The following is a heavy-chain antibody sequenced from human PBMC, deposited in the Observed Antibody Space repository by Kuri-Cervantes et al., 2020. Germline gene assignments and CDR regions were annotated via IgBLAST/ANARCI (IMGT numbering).Heavy chain of an antibody. J-gene: IGHJ6*03. Sequence: ASVKVSCKASGYTFTSYDINWVRQATGQGLEWMGWMNPNSGGTNYAQKFQGRVTMTRDTSISTAYMELSRLRSDDTAVYYCARYCSGGSCYPMDVWGKGTTVTVSS. V-gene: IGHV1-2*02. D-gene: IGHD2-15*01. CDR3: ARYCSGGSCYPMDV. CDR2: MNPNSGGT. CDR1: GYTFTSYD.